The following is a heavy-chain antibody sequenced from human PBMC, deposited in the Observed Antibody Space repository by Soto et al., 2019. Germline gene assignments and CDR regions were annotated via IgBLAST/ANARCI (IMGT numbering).Heavy chain of an antibody. CDR3: ATEPIYYNDGSGYYPLGH. D-gene: IGHD3-22*01. V-gene: IGHV1-18*04. Sequence: ASVKGACKASGYTFATYGFSWVRQAPGQGLECVGWISAHNGDTHYSRKFQGRVTLTTDTSTNTAYMELRSLTSDDTAVYFCATEPIYYNDGSGYYPLGHWGQGTLVTVSS. CDR2: ISAHNGDT. J-gene: IGHJ4*02. CDR1: GYTFATYG.